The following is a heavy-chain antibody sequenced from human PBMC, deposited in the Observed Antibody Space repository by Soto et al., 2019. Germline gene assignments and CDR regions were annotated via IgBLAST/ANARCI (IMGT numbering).Heavy chain of an antibody. CDR3: ARDYDVNTALDYWYFDL. CDR1: GGSIRNYY. D-gene: IGHD5-18*01. Sequence: QVQLQESGPGLVRPSETLSLTCTVSGGSIRNYYWAWIRQSAGKGLEWIGRIYPSGRTHYNPSLTGRVTMSIDTSKNQFSLRLTSVTAAETATYYCARDYDVNTALDYWYFDLWGRGTLVTVSS. CDR2: IYPSGRT. V-gene: IGHV4-4*07. J-gene: IGHJ2*01.